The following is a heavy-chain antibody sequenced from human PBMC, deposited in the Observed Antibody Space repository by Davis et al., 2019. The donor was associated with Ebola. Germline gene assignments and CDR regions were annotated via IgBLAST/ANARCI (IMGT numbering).Heavy chain of an antibody. CDR3: ARPDLYSSSSDYYYYYGMDV. V-gene: IGHV1-8*01. CDR1: GYTFTGYD. D-gene: IGHD6-6*01. Sequence: AASVKVSCKASGYTFTGYDINWVRQTTGQGLEWMGWMNPNSGNTGYAQKFQGRVTMTRNTSISTAYMELSSLRSEDTAVYYCARPDLYSSSSDYYYYYGMDVWGQGTTVTVSS. CDR2: MNPNSGNT. J-gene: IGHJ6*02.